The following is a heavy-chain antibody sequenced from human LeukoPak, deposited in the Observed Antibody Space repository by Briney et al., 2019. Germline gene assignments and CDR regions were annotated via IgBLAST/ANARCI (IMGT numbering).Heavy chain of an antibody. J-gene: IGHJ4*02. CDR2: INHSGST. CDR3: ARGVYGSGTYY. Sequence: SETLSLTCAVYGGSFSGYYWSWIRQPPGKGLEWIGEINHSGSTNYNPSLKSRVTISVDTSKNQFSLKLSSVTAADTAVYSCARGVYGSGTYYWGQGTLVTVSS. CDR1: GGSFSGYY. D-gene: IGHD3-10*01. V-gene: IGHV4-34*01.